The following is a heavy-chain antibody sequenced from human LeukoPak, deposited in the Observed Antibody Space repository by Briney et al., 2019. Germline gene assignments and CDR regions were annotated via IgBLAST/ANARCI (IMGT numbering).Heavy chain of an antibody. V-gene: IGHV3-23*01. CDR1: GFTFSSYA. J-gene: IGHJ6*03. D-gene: IGHD3-22*01. CDR3: ARAKDYYDSSGYYSYMDV. CDR2: ISGSGGST. Sequence: GGSLRLSCAASGFTFSSYAMSWVRQAPGKGLEWVSAISGSGGSTYYADSVKGRFTISRDNAKNSLYLQMNSLRAEDTAVYYCARAKDYYDSSGYYSYMDVWGKGTTVTVSS.